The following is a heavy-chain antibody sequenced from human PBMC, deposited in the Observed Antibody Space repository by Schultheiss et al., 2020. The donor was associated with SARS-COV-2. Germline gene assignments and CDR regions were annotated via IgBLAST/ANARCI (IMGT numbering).Heavy chain of an antibody. D-gene: IGHD2-15*01. CDR3: ARVPPTRYCSGGSCYWFDP. Sequence: ASVKVSCKASGYTFTSYGISWVRQAPGQGLEWMGIINPSGGSTSYAQKFQGRVTMTRDTSTSTVYMELSSLRSEDTAVCYCARVPPTRYCSGGSCYWFDPWGQGTLVTVSS. J-gene: IGHJ5*02. V-gene: IGHV1-46*01. CDR2: INPSGGST. CDR1: GYTFTSYG.